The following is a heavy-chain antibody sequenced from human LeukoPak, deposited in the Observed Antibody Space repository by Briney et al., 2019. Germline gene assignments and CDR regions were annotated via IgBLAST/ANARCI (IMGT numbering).Heavy chain of an antibody. D-gene: IGHD1-14*01. Sequence: ASVKVSCKASGVTFRSFPFTWVRQAPGQGFEWVGGIIPIFVTANYAQKFQGRVTISTDESTSTVYMELRSLTSEDTAVYYCSTGRNKRPADYWGQGTLVIVSS. CDR1: GVTFRSFP. J-gene: IGHJ4*02. CDR3: STGRNKRPADY. CDR2: IIPIFVTA. V-gene: IGHV1-69*05.